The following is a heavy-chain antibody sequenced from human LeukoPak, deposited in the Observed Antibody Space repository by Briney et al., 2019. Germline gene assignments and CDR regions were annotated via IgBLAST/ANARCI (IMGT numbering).Heavy chain of an antibody. CDR3: ARENVDTAYYYYGMDV. CDR2: ISGSGGST. J-gene: IGHJ6*02. D-gene: IGHD5-18*01. V-gene: IGHV3-23*01. CDR1: GFTFSSYA. Sequence: PGGSLRLSCAASGFTFSSYAMSWVRQAPGKGLEWVSAISGSGGSTYYADSMKGRFTISRDNSKNTLYLQMNSLRAEDTAVYYCARENVDTAYYYYGMDVWGQGTTVTVSS.